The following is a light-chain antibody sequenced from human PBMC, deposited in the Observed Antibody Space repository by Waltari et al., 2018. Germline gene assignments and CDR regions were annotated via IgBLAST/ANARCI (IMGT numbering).Light chain of an antibody. V-gene: IGLV2-14*03. CDR3: SSYTSNSTLGV. CDR1: NSDIGGYNF. CDR2: DVT. J-gene: IGLJ3*02. Sequence: QSALTQPASVSGSPGQSITISCTGTNSDIGGYNFVSWYQQHPAKAPKLMIFDVTNRPSGCSDRFSCSKSGNTASLTISVLQADDEAVYYCSSYTSNSTLGVFGGGTRLTVL.